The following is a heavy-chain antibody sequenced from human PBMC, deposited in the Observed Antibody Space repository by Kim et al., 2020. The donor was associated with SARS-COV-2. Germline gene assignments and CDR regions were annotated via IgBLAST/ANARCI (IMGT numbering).Heavy chain of an antibody. V-gene: IGHV1-18*01. CDR1: GYTFTSYG. CDR3: ARTEIVLMVYALQLTKGEFDY. J-gene: IGHJ4*02. D-gene: IGHD2-8*01. CDR2: ISAYNGNT. Sequence: ASVKVSCKASGYTFTSYGISWVRQAPGQGLEWMGWISAYNGNTNYAQKLQGRVTMTTDTSTSTAYMELRSLRSDDTAVYYCARTEIVLMVYALQLTKGEFDYWGQGTLVTVSS.